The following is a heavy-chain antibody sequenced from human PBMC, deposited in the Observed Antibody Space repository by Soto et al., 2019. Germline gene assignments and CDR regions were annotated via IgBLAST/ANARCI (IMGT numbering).Heavy chain of an antibody. Sequence: PSETLSLTCAVSGGSIRSSNWWSWVRQPPGKGLEWIGEIYHSGSTNYNPSLKSRVTISVDKSKNQFSLKLSSVTAADTAVYYCARSPDSSGYYPRRYYYGMDVWGQGTTVT. CDR1: GGSIRSSNW. CDR3: ARSPDSSGYYPRRYYYGMDV. J-gene: IGHJ6*02. V-gene: IGHV4-4*02. D-gene: IGHD3-22*01. CDR2: IYHSGST.